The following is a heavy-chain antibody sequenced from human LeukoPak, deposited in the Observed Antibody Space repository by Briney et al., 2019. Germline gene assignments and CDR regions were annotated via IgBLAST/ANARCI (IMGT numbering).Heavy chain of an antibody. CDR2: INHSGST. CDR1: GGSFSGYY. V-gene: IGHV4-34*01. Sequence: LETLSLTCAVYGGSFSGYYWSWIRQPPGKGLEWIGEINHSGSTNYNASLKSRVTISVDTSKNQFSLKLSSVTAADTAVYYCARGPRDIVVVPAAFRGREIDYWGQGTLVTVSS. D-gene: IGHD2-2*01. CDR3: ARGPRDIVVVPAAFRGREIDY. J-gene: IGHJ4*02.